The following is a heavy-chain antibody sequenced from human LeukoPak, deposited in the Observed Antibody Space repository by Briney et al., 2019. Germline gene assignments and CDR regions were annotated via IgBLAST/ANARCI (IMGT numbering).Heavy chain of an antibody. Sequence: GGSLRLSCAASGFTFSSYGMHWVRQAPGKGLEWVSVIYAGGSTYYADSAKGRFTISTDNSKNTLYLQMNSLRAEDTAVYYCARVVRGVIHWFDPWGQGTLVTVSS. CDR2: IYAGGST. J-gene: IGHJ5*02. CDR1: GFTFSSYG. CDR3: ARVVRGVIHWFDP. V-gene: IGHV3-53*01. D-gene: IGHD3-10*01.